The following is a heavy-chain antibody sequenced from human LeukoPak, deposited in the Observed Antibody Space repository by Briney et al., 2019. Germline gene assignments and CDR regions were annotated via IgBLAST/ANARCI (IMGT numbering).Heavy chain of an antibody. CDR2: IYYSGST. CDR3: ARDSGGTVSGAFDI. D-gene: IGHD2-15*01. V-gene: IGHV4-59*01. Sequence: TASETLSLTCPVSGGSISSYYWSWIRQPPGKGLEWIGYIYYSGSTNYNPSLKSRVSISVDTSKNQFSLKLSSVTAADTAVYYCARDSGGTVSGAFDIWGQGTMVTVSS. CDR1: GGSISSYY. J-gene: IGHJ3*02.